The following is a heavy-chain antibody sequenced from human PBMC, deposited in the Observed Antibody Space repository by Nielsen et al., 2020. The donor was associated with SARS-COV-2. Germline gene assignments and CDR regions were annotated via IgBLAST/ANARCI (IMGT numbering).Heavy chain of an antibody. J-gene: IGHJ6*03. CDR3: ARGLYYDFWSGYLEYYYYYMDV. D-gene: IGHD3-3*01. V-gene: IGHV3-11*04. CDR2: ISSSGSTI. Sequence: WIRQPPGKGLEWVSYISSSGSTIYYADSVKGRFTISRDNAKNSLYPQMNSLRAEDTAVYYCARGLYYDFWSGYLEYYYYYMDVWGKGTTVTVSS.